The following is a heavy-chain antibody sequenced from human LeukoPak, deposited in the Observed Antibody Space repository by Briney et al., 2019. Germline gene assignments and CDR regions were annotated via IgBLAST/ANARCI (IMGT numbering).Heavy chain of an antibody. V-gene: IGHV1-8*02. CDR2: MNPNSGNT. Sequence: ASVKVSCKASGYTFTSYGINWVRQATGQGLEWMGWMNPNSGNTGYAQKFQGRVTMTRNTSISTAYMELSRLRSDDTAVYYCARDRGVGATSWFDPWGQGTLVTVSS. CDR3: ARDRGVGATSWFDP. CDR1: GYTFTSYG. D-gene: IGHD1-26*01. J-gene: IGHJ5*02.